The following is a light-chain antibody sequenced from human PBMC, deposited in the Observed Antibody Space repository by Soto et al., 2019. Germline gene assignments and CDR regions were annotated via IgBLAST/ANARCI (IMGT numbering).Light chain of an antibody. V-gene: IGKV3-20*01. CDR1: LSVSNNY. Sequence: EIVLTQSPGTLSLSLGERSTLSFSARLSVSNNYLAWYQQKPGQAPRLLIYGASNRATGIPDRFSGSGSGTDFTLTISRLEPEDFAVYYCQQYGSSGTFGQGTKVDIK. J-gene: IGKJ1*01. CDR3: QQYGSSGT. CDR2: GAS.